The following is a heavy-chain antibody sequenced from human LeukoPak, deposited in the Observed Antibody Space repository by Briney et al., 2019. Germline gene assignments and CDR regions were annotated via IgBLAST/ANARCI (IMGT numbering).Heavy chain of an antibody. J-gene: IGHJ4*02. CDR2: ISYDGSNK. CDR1: GFTFSSYG. CDR3: ARDVSIAVAEYYFDY. V-gene: IGHV3-30*03. D-gene: IGHD6-19*01. Sequence: GGSLRLSCAASGFTFSSYGMHWVRQAPGKELEWVAVISYDGSNKYYADSVKGRFTISRDNSKNTLYLQMNSLRAEDTAVYYCARDVSIAVAEYYFDYWGQGTLVTVSS.